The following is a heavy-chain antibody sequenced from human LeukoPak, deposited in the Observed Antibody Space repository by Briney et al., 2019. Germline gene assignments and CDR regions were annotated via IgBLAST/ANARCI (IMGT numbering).Heavy chain of an antibody. CDR3: AKRGAYDILTGPQYYFDY. CDR2: ISGSGGST. D-gene: IGHD3-9*01. J-gene: IGHJ4*02. V-gene: IGHV3-23*01. CDR1: GFTFSSYA. Sequence: PGGSLRLSCAASGFTFSSYAMSWVRQAPGKGLEWVSAISGSGGSTYYADSVKGRFTISRDNSKNTLYLQMNSLRAEDTAVYYCAKRGAYDILTGPQYYFDYWGQGTLVTVSS.